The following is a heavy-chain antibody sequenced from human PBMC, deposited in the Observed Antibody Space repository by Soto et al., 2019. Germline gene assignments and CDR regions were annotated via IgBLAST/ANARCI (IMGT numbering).Heavy chain of an antibody. Sequence: QMQLVQSGAEVKKTGSSVTVSCKALGNTFTYRYLHWVRQAPGQALEWMGWITPFSGDVHYAQKFQERVTITRDRSISTAYMQMSSLISEDTAMYFCASGGAGSGPFTWELPDHWGQGTLVTVSS. CDR3: ASGGAGSGPFTWELPDH. V-gene: IGHV1-45*02. CDR2: ITPFSGDV. J-gene: IGHJ4*02. CDR1: GNTFTYRY. D-gene: IGHD1-26*01.